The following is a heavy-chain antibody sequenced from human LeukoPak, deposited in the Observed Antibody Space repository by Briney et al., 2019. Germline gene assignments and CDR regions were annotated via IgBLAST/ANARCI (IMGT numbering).Heavy chain of an antibody. CDR2: INPSGGST. V-gene: IGHV1-46*01. J-gene: IGHJ6*03. D-gene: IGHD6-6*01. CDR3: ARAGEMYSSSWVGYYYYMDV. CDR1: GYTFTSYD. Sequence: ASVKVSCKASGYTFTSYDMHWVRQAPGQGLEWMGIINPSGGSTSYAQKFQGRVTMTRDMSTSTVYMELSSLRSEDTAVYYCARAGEMYSSSWVGYYYYMDVWGKGTTVTVSS.